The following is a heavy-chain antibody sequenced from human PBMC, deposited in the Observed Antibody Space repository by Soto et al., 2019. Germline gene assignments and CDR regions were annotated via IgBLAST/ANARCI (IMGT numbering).Heavy chain of an antibody. J-gene: IGHJ4*02. V-gene: IGHV1-8*01. D-gene: IGHD3-3*01. CDR2: MNPSDGNT. Sequence: QVQLVQSGADVKKPGASVTVSCKASGYTFTTYEINWVRQATGQGLEWKGRMNPSDGNTGYAQKFQGRVTMTRNTSVTTAYMELSGLRSDDTAVYYCARGPRESGEWLLFDYWGQGALVTVSS. CDR1: GYTFTTYE. CDR3: ARGPRESGEWLLFDY.